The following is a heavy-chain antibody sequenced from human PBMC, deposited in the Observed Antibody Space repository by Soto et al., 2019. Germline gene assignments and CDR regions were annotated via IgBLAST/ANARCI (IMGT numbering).Heavy chain of an antibody. V-gene: IGHV4-59*12. CDR1: GDSISSYY. CDR3: ARAGVVGATALDY. D-gene: IGHD1-26*01. CDR2: LYYGRSA. J-gene: IGHJ4*02. Sequence: SETLSLTCAVSGDSISSYYCMWIRQPPGKGLECIGYLYYGRSANYNPSLKSRVTISVDRSKNQFSLKLSSVTAADTAVYYCARAGVVGATALDYWGQGTLVTVSS.